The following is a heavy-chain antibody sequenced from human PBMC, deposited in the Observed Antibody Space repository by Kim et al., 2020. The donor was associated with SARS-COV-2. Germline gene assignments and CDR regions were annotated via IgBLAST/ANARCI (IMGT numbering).Heavy chain of an antibody. CDR3: ASSVGGQLSGMEEY. CDR1: GGTFSSYA. V-gene: IGHV1-69*04. D-gene: IGHD3-16*01. CDR2: IIPILGIA. Sequence: SVKVSCKASGGTFSSYAISWVRQAPGQGLEWMGRIIPILGIANYAQKFQGRVTITADKSTSTAYMELSSLRSEDTAVYYCASSVGGQLSGMEEYWGQGTLVTVSS. J-gene: IGHJ4*02.